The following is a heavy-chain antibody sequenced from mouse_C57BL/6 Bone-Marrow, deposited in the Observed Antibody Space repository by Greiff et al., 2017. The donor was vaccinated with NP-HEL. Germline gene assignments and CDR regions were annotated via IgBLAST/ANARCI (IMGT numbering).Heavy chain of an antibody. CDR3: ARSPTVYGAMDY. CDR1: GYTFTSYW. Sequence: VQLQQPGAELVKPGASVKLSCKASGYTFTSYWMHWVKQRPGQGLEWIGMIHPNSGSTNYNEKFKSKATLTVDKSSSTAYMQLSSLTSEDSAVYYCARSPTVYGAMDYWGQGTSVTVSS. D-gene: IGHD1-1*01. V-gene: IGHV1-64*01. J-gene: IGHJ4*01. CDR2: IHPNSGST.